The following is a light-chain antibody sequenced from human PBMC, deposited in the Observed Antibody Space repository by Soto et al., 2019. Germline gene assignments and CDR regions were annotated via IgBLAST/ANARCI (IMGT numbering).Light chain of an antibody. CDR1: QSVSSY. CDR3: QQRSNWPPIT. Sequence: EIVLTQSPATLSLSPGERATLSCRASQSVSSYLAWYQQKPGQAPRRLIYDASNSATGIPARFSGSGSGTDFTLTINSLEPEDFAHYYCQQRSNWPPITFGQGTRLEIK. J-gene: IGKJ5*01. CDR2: DAS. V-gene: IGKV3-11*01.